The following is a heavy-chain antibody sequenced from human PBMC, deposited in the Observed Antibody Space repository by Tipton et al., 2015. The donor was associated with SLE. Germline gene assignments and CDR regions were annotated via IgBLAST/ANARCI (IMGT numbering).Heavy chain of an antibody. CDR2: IYYSGST. V-gene: IGHV4-39*07. CDR1: GGSISSSSYY. Sequence: TLSLTCTVSGGSISSSSYYWGWIRQPPGKGLEWIGSIYYSGSTYYNPSLKSRLTISVDTSKNQFSLKLSSVTAADTAVYYCARDRGSGSYYTHDAFDIWGQGTMVTVSS. J-gene: IGHJ3*02. CDR3: ARDRGSGSYYTHDAFDI. D-gene: IGHD3-10*01.